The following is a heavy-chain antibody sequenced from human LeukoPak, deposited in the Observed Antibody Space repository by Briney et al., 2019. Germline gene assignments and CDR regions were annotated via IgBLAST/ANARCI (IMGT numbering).Heavy chain of an antibody. V-gene: IGHV4-59*01. CDR2: IYYSGST. J-gene: IGHJ3*02. CDR1: GFAFSTYA. D-gene: IGHD1-26*01. CDR3: ASSNSGSYNDAFDI. Sequence: GSLRLSCAASGFAFSTYAMSWIRQPPGKGLEWIGYIYYSGSTKYNPSLKSRVSISVDTSKSQFSLKLNSVTAADTAVYYCASSNSGSYNDAFDIWGQGTMVTVSS.